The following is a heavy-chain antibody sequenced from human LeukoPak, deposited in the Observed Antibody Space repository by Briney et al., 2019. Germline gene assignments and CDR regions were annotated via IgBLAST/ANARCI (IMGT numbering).Heavy chain of an antibody. CDR2: ISYDGSNK. V-gene: IGHV3-30*04. CDR1: GFTFSSYA. D-gene: IGHD3-10*01. Sequence: GRSLRLSCAASGFTFSSYAMHWVRQAPGKGLEWVAVISYDGSNKYYADSVKGRFTISRDNSKNTLYLQMNSLRAEDTAVYYCVKDAFYASGTYYNSWGQGTLVTVSS. CDR3: VKDAFYASGTYYNS. J-gene: IGHJ5*02.